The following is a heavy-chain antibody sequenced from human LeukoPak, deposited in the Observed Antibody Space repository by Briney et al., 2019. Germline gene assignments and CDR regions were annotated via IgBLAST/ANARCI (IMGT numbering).Heavy chain of an antibody. J-gene: IGHJ2*01. CDR1: GGSISSYY. Sequence: SETLSLTCTVSGGSISSYYWSRIRQPAGKGLEWIGRIYTSGSTNYNPSLKSRVTMSVDTSKNQFSLKLSSVTAADTAVYYCARYFRLNWYFDLWGRGTLVTVSS. CDR3: ARYFRLNWYFDL. CDR2: IYTSGST. V-gene: IGHV4-4*07. D-gene: IGHD2/OR15-2a*01.